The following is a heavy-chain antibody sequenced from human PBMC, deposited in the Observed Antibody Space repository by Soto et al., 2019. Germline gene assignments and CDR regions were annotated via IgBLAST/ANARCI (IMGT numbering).Heavy chain of an antibody. CDR3: TTGSVEGY. V-gene: IGHV3-15*07. Sequence: EVQLVESGGGLVKPGGSLRLSCAASGFTISSAWINWVRQAPGKGLEWVGRIKTKTHGETTDYAAPVKGRFTISRDDSENTLSLQMNSLKVEDTAVYYCTTGSVEGYWGQGTLVTVSS. CDR2: IKTKTHGETT. CDR1: GFTISSAW. D-gene: IGHD1-26*01. J-gene: IGHJ4*02.